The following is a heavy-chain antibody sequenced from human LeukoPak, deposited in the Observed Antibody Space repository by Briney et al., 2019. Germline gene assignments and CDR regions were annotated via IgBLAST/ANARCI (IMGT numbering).Heavy chain of an antibody. D-gene: IGHD3-3*01. J-gene: IGHJ6*03. CDR3: AREGYDFWSGYYSYYYYYYMDV. CDR1: GAPISSNNW. V-gene: IGHV4-4*02. Sequence: SSETLSLTCAVSGAPISSNNWWWSWVRQPPGKGLEWIGEIYHSGSTNYNPSLKSRVTMSVDTSKNQFSLKLSSVTAADTAVYYCAREGYDFWSGYYSYYYYYYMDVWGKGTTVTVSS. CDR2: IYHSGST.